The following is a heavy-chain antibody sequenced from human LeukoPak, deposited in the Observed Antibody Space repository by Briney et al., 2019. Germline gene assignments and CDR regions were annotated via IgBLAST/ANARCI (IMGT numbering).Heavy chain of an antibody. CDR1: GFAFNTYI. D-gene: IGHD5-12*01. CDR2: ISGSGGST. Sequence: GGSLRLSCAASGFAFNTYIMNWVRQAPGKGLEWVPLISGSGGSTYYADSVKGRFTISRDNSKNTPYLQMNSLRAEDTAVYYCAKTPVATIRYFDYWGQGTLVTVSS. J-gene: IGHJ4*02. V-gene: IGHV3-23*01. CDR3: AKTPVATIRYFDY.